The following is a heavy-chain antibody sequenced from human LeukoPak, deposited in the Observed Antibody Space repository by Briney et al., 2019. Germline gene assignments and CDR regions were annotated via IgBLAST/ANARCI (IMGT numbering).Heavy chain of an antibody. Sequence: GGSLRLSCAASGFTFSSYGMHWVRQAPGKGLEWVAVIWYDGSNKYYADSVKGRFTISRDNSKNTLYLQMNSLRAEDTAVYYCARDRNMVRGVSYGMDVWGQGTTVTVSS. J-gene: IGHJ6*02. D-gene: IGHD3-10*01. CDR1: GFTFSSYG. V-gene: IGHV3-33*01. CDR3: ARDRNMVRGVSYGMDV. CDR2: IWYDGSNK.